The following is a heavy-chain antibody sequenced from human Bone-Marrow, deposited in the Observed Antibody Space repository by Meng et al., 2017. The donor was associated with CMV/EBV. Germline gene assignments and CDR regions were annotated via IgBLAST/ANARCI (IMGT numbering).Heavy chain of an antibody. D-gene: IGHD1-26*01. J-gene: IGHJ5*02. CDR2: ISAYNGNT. V-gene: IGHV1-18*01. Sequence: ASVKVSCKASGYTFTSYGISWVRQAPGQGLEWMGWISAYNGNTNYAQKLQGRVTMTTDTSTSTVYMELRSLRSDDTAVYYCARDGSAWELLPQNWFDPWGQGTLVTVSS. CDR3: ARDGSAWELLPQNWFDP. CDR1: GYTFTSYG.